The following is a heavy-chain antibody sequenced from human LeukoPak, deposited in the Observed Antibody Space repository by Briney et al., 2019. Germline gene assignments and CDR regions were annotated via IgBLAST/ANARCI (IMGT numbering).Heavy chain of an antibody. CDR2: IIPIFGTA. J-gene: IGHJ4*02. CDR3: ARDGLYYFDY. V-gene: IGHV1-69*13. Sequence: ASVKVSCKASGGTFSSYAISWARQAPGQGLEWMGGIIPIFGTANYAQKFQGRVTITADESTSTAYMELSSLRSEDTAVYYCARDGLYYFDYWGQGTLVTVSS. CDR1: GGTFSSYA. D-gene: IGHD6-19*01.